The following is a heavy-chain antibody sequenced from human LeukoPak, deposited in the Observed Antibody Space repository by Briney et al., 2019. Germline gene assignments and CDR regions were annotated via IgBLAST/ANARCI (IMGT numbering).Heavy chain of an antibody. Sequence: SETLSLTCTVSGGSISSHYWSWIRQPPGKGLEWIGYIYYSGSTNYNPSLKSRVTISVDTSKNQFTLKLSSVTAADTAVYYCARAQYGAYFDYWGQGTLVTVSS. V-gene: IGHV4-59*11. CDR1: GGSISSHY. J-gene: IGHJ4*02. CDR3: ARAQYGAYFDY. D-gene: IGHD4/OR15-4a*01. CDR2: IYYSGST.